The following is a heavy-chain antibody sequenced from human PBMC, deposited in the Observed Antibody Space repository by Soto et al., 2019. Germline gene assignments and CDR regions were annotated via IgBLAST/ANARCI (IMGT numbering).Heavy chain of an antibody. J-gene: IGHJ6*03. Sequence: ASVKVSCKASRYTFTSYDINWVRQATGQGLEWMGWMNPNSGNTGYAQKFKGRVTMTRNTSISTAYMELSSLRSEDTAVYYCAREYYYYYMDVWGKGTMVTVSS. CDR2: MNPNSGNT. CDR3: AREYYYYYMDV. CDR1: RYTFTSYD. V-gene: IGHV1-8*01.